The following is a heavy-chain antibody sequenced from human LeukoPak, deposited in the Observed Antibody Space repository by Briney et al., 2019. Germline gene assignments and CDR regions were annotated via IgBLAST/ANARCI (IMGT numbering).Heavy chain of an antibody. D-gene: IGHD3-3*01. CDR2: IRGKAYGGTT. V-gene: IGHV3-49*04. Sequence: PGRSLRLSCTASGFTFGDYAMSWVRQAPGKGLEWVGFIRGKAYGGTTEYAASVKGRFSISRDDSKSIAYLQMNSLKTEDTAVYYCSRGPKNDFWSGYSDYWGQGTLVTVSS. CDR3: SRGPKNDFWSGYSDY. CDR1: GFTFGDYA. J-gene: IGHJ4*02.